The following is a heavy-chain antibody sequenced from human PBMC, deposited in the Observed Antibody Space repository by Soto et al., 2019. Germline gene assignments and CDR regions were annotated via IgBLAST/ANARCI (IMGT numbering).Heavy chain of an antibody. V-gene: IGHV3-7*05. CDR1: GFTFSSYW. J-gene: IGHJ6*02. D-gene: IGHD3-22*01. CDR3: ARGWVGYYYDSSGYYDPYYYYGMDV. CDR2: IKQDGSEK. Sequence: GGSLRLSCAASGFTFSSYWMSWVRQAPGKGLEWVANIKQDGSEKYYVDSVKGRFTISRDNAKNSLYLQMNSLRAEDTVVYYCARGWVGYYYDSSGYYDPYYYYGMDVWGQGTTVTVSS.